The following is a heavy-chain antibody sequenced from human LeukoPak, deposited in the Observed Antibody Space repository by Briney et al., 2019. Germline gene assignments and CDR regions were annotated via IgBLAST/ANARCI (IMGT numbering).Heavy chain of an antibody. D-gene: IGHD3-10*01. CDR1: GFNFRAYA. V-gene: IGHV3-23*01. CDR3: AELPFDSGSFAWFDP. CDR2: ISGSGVST. Sequence: GGSVRLSCAASGFNFRAYAMSWVRQAPGKGLEWFSAISGSGVSTYHADSVKGRFTISRDNSKNTLFLQMNSLRVDDTAVYYCAELPFDSGSFAWFDPWGQGTLVTVSS. J-gene: IGHJ5*02.